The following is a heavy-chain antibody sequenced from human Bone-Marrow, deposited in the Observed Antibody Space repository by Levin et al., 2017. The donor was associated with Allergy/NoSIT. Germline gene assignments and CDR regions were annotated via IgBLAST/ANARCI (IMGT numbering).Heavy chain of an antibody. Sequence: SETLSLTCTVSGGSINNDNYYWGWVRQPPGKGLEWIGSIHYSGSTYYNPSIKSRVTMSVDTSKNQFSLKVTSVTVADTAVYYCARRLHAAGDFWGQGTLVTVSS. CDR1: GGSINNDNYY. V-gene: IGHV4-39*01. D-gene: IGHD6-13*01. CDR3: ARRLHAAGDF. CDR2: IHYSGST. J-gene: IGHJ4*02.